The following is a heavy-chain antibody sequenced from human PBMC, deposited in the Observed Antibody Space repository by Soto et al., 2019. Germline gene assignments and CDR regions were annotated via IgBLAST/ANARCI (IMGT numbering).Heavy chain of an antibody. D-gene: IGHD4-17*01. Sequence: PGGSLRLSWAASGFTFSSYAMSWVRQAPGKGLEWVSTISGNGGGTYYADSVKGRFTISRDNSKNTLFLQMSSLRAEDTAVYYCASFYSDYGWVDYWGQGTLVTVSS. V-gene: IGHV3-23*01. J-gene: IGHJ4*02. CDR3: ASFYSDYGWVDY. CDR2: ISGNGGGT. CDR1: GFTFSSYA.